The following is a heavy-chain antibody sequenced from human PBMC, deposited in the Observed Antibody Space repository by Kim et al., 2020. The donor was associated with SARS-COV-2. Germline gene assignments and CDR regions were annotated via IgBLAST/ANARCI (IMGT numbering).Heavy chain of an antibody. CDR1: GGSISSYY. V-gene: IGHV4-59*13. CDR2: IYYSGST. CDR3: ARVWQWPRNERTPTLGYYFDY. D-gene: IGHD6-19*01. J-gene: IGHJ4*02. Sequence: SETLSLTCTVSGGSISSYYWSWIRQPPGKGLEWIGYIYYSGSTNYNPSLKSRVTISVDTSKNQFSLKLSSVTAADTAVYYCARVWQWPRNERTPTLGYYFDYWGQGTLVTVSS.